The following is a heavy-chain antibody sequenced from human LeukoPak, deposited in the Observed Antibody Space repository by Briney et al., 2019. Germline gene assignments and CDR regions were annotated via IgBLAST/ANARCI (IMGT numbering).Heavy chain of an antibody. CDR2: ISWNSDSI. V-gene: IGHV3-9*01. CDR3: AKDIGYSSSWYRFDY. D-gene: IGHD6-13*01. J-gene: IGHJ4*02. Sequence: GGSLRLSCAASGFTFDDYAMHWVRQAPGKGLEWVSGISWNSDSIGYADSVKGRFTISRDNAKNSLYLQMNSLRPEDTALYYCAKDIGYSSSWYRFDYWGQGTLVTVSS. CDR1: GFTFDDYA.